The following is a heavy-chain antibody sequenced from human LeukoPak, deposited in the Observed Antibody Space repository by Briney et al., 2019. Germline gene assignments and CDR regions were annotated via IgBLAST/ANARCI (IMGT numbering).Heavy chain of an antibody. CDR2: ISSSSSYT. CDR3: ARGPSYSSGWYGGRNWFDP. J-gene: IGHJ5*02. Sequence: PGGSLRLSCAASGFTFSSYSMNWVRQAPGKGLEWVSSISSSSSYTYYADSVKGRFTISRDNAKNSLYLQMNSLRAEDTAVYYCARGPSYSSGWYGGRNWFDPWGQGTLVTVSS. CDR1: GFTFSSYS. V-gene: IGHV3-21*01. D-gene: IGHD6-19*01.